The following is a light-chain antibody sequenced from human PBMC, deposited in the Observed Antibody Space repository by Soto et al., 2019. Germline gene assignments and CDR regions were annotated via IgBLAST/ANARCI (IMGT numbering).Light chain of an antibody. J-gene: IGKJ2*01. Sequence: EIVLTQSPGTLSLSPGERATLSCRASQSVSSSYLAWYQQKPGQAPRLLIYDASSSATGIPDTFSGSGSGTEFTLTISRLEPEDFEVYYCQQYGSSSYTFCQGNKVEIE. CDR1: QSVSSSY. V-gene: IGKV3-20*01. CDR3: QQYGSSSYT. CDR2: DAS.